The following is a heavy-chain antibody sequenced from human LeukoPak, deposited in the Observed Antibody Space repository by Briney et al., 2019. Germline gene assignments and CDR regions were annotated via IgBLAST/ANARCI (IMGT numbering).Heavy chain of an antibody. D-gene: IGHD7-27*01. CDR2: ITGSGGST. CDR1: GFTFSNYA. CDR3: AKNWGTSNYFFDY. J-gene: IGHJ4*02. V-gene: IGHV3-23*01. Sequence: SGGSLRLSCAASGFTFSNYAMNWVRQAPGKGLEWVSAITGSGGSTYYTDSVKGRFTISRDNSKNTVYLQMNSLGAEDTAIYYCAKNWGTSNYFFDYWGQGTLVTVSS.